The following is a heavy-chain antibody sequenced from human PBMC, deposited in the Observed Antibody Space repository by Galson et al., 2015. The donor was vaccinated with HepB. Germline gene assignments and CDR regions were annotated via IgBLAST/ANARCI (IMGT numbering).Heavy chain of an antibody. D-gene: IGHD3-9*01. CDR2: INPDSGDT. CDR1: GYTFTDYH. Sequence: SVKVSCKASGYTFTDYHMHWVRQAPGRGLEWMGRINPDSGDTNYPQKFQGRVTMTRDTSISTAYMELSSLRSDDTAVYYCSSGYYDILTGYSDNWGQGTLATVSS. V-gene: IGHV1-2*06. CDR3: SSGYYDILTGYSDN. J-gene: IGHJ4*02.